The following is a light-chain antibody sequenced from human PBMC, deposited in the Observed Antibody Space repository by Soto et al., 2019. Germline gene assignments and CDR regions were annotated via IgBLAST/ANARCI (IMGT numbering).Light chain of an antibody. Sequence: AIQLTQSPSSLSAYVGDSVSITCRASQGISSALAWYQQKPGRAPKFLIYDASSLEGGVPSRFSGSRSGTDFTLTVSSLQPEDFATYYCQQFDDYPFTFGPGTKVDIK. CDR2: DAS. CDR3: QQFDDYPFT. J-gene: IGKJ3*01. V-gene: IGKV1D-13*01. CDR1: QGISSA.